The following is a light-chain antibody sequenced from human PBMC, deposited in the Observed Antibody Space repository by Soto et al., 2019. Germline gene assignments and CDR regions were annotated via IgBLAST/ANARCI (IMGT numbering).Light chain of an antibody. CDR1: NIGSKS. CDR2: YDD. V-gene: IGLV3-21*04. Sequence: SYELTQPPSVSVAPGKTARITCGGNNIGSKSVHWYQQKPGQAPVMVIYYDDDRPSGIPERFSGSNSGNTATLTISRVDAGDEADYYCRVWDSGTDHPVFGGGTKLTVL. J-gene: IGLJ3*02. CDR3: RVWDSGTDHPV.